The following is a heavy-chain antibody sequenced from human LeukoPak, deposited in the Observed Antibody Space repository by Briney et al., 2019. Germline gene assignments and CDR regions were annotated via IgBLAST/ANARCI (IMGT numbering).Heavy chain of an antibody. CDR2: IYYSGST. D-gene: IGHD3-10*01. J-gene: IGHJ5*02. CDR1: GGSISKYY. CDR3: ARDQRFGEKLDP. V-gene: IGHV4-59*01. Sequence: PSETLSLTCTVSGGSISKYYWSWIRQAPGKGLEWIGYIYYSGSTNYNPSLKSRVTISVDTSKNQFSLNLRSVTAADTALYYCARDQRFGEKLDPWGRGNMVTVSS.